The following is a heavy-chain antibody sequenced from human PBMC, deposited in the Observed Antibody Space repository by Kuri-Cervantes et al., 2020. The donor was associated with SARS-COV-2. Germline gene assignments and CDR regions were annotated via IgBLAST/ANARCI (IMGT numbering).Heavy chain of an antibody. CDR1: GGSISSSSYY. Sequence: SETLSLTCTVSGGSISSSSYYWGWIRQPPGKGLEWIGSIYYSGSTYYNPSLKSRVTISVDTSKNQFSLKLSSVTAADTAVYYCARVTFEYPFYFDYWGQGTLVTVSS. CDR3: ARVTFEYPFYFDY. CDR2: IYYSGST. J-gene: IGHJ4*02. V-gene: IGHV4-39*01. D-gene: IGHD2/OR15-2a*01.